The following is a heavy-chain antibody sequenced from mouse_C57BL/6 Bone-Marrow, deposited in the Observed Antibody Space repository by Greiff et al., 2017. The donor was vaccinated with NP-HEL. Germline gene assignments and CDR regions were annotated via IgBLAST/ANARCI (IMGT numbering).Heavy chain of an antibody. Sequence: VQLQQSGAELVKPGASVKLSCKASGYTFTSYWMHWVKQRPGQGLEWIGMIHPNSGSTNYNEKFKSKATLTVDKSSSTAYMQLSSLTSEDSAVYYCAREKIYYYGSSPLAMDYWGQGTSVTVSS. D-gene: IGHD1-1*01. CDR1: GYTFTSYW. V-gene: IGHV1-64*01. CDR2: IHPNSGST. J-gene: IGHJ4*01. CDR3: AREKIYYYGSSPLAMDY.